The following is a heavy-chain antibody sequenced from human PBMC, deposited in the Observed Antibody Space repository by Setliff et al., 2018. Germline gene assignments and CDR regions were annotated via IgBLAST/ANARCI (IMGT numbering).Heavy chain of an antibody. Sequence: PGGSLRLSCAASRFTFSNYAMSWVRQAPGKGLEWVSAISASGRTTYYADSVKGRFTISRDNSKNTLYLQMNSLRAEDTAVYYCAREGYSSGWFDYWGQGTLVTVSS. D-gene: IGHD6-19*01. CDR3: AREGYSSGWFDY. J-gene: IGHJ4*02. V-gene: IGHV3-23*01. CDR1: RFTFSNYA. CDR2: ISASGRTT.